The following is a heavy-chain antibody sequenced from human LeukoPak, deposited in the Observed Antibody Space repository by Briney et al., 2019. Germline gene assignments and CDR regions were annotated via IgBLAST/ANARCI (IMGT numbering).Heavy chain of an antibody. CDR1: GFTFSSYG. V-gene: IGHV3-30*18. D-gene: IGHD2-2*01. Sequence: GGSLRLSCAASGFTFSSYGMHWVRQAPGKGLEWVAVISYDGSNKYYADSVKGRFTISRDNSKNTLYLQMNSLRAEDTAVYYCAKVAERRYCSSTSCYGYYYYYGMDVWGQGTTVTVSS. J-gene: IGHJ6*02. CDR2: ISYDGSNK. CDR3: AKVAERRYCSSTSCYGYYYYYGMDV.